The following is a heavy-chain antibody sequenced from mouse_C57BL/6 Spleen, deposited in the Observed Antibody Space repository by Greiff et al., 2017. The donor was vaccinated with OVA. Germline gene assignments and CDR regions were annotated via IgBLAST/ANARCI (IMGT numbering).Heavy chain of an antibody. CDR3: ARGDGYYRAMDY. CDR2: IYPGSGST. D-gene: IGHD2-3*01. Sequence: VKLQQPGAELVKPGASVKMSCKASGYTFTSYWITWVKQRPGQGLEWIGDIYPGSGSTNYNEKFKSKATLTVDTSSSTAYMQLSSLTSEDSAVYYCARGDGYYRAMDYWGQGTSVTVSS. CDR1: GYTFTSYW. V-gene: IGHV1-55*01. J-gene: IGHJ4*01.